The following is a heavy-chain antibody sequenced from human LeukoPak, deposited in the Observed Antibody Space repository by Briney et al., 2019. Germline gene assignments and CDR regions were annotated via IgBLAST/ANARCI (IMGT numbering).Heavy chain of an antibody. CDR1: GFTFSHYA. CDR2: ISSEGSNK. Sequence: GGSLRLSCAASGFTFSHYAMHWVRQAPGKGLKWVTIISSEGSNKYYAHSVKGRFTISRDNSKDTLYLQMNSLRAEDTAVYYCAMTGYSSVWSKNTAAFDIWGQGTMVTVSS. D-gene: IGHD6-19*01. CDR3: AMTGYSSVWSKNTAAFDI. J-gene: IGHJ3*02. V-gene: IGHV3-30*01.